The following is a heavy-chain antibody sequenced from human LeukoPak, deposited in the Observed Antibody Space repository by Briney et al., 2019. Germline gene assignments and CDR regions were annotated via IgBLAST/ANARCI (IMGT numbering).Heavy chain of an antibody. V-gene: IGHV4-59*08. CDR3: ARAGSNWYFDF. D-gene: IGHD6-13*01. CDR1: GGSISTYY. CDR2: IYYSGAT. J-gene: IGHJ4*02. Sequence: SETLSLTCTVSGGSISTYYWSWIRQPPGKGLEWIAYIYYSGATNYNPSLKSRVTISLDKSRNQFSLKLSSVTAADTAVYYCARAGSNWYFDFWGQGTLVTVSS.